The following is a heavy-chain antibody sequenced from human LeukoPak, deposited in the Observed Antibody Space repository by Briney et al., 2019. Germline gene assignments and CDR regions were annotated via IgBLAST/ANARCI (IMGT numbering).Heavy chain of an antibody. D-gene: IGHD2-2*03. Sequence: GGSLRLSCAASGFTFSSYAMSWVRQAPGKGLEWVSAISGSGGSTYYADSVKGRFTISRDNSKNTLYLQMNSLRAEDTAVYYCAKDGYCSSTSCYSDAFDIRGQGTMVTVSS. CDR1: GFTFSSYA. CDR3: AKDGYCSSTSCYSDAFDI. J-gene: IGHJ3*02. V-gene: IGHV3-23*01. CDR2: ISGSGGST.